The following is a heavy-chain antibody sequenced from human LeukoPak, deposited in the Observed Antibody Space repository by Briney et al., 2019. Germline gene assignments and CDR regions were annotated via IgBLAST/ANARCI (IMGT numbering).Heavy chain of an antibody. CDR2: IWYDGSNK. V-gene: IGHV3-33*06. D-gene: IGHD6-6*01. CDR1: GFTFSSYG. J-gene: IGHJ6*03. CDR3: AKDYSSSFLGYYYYMDV. Sequence: GRSLRLSCAASGFTFSSYGMHWVRQAPGKGLEWVAVIWYDGSNKYYADSVKGRFTISRDNSKNTLYLQMSSLRAEDTAVYYCAKDYSSSFLGYYYYMDVWGKGTTVTVSS.